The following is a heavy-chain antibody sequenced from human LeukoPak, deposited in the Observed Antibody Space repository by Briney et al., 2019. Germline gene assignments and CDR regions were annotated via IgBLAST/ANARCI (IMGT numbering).Heavy chain of an antibody. CDR2: INPNSGGT. D-gene: IGHD4-17*01. J-gene: IGHJ5*02. V-gene: IGHV1-2*06. CDR1: GYTFTSYD. CDR3: ARGKTMTTVTT. Sequence: GASVKVSCKASGYTFTSYDINWVRQAPGQGLEWMGRINPNSGGTNYPQKFRGRVTVTKDTSISTAYMELSSLGSDDTAVYYCARGKTMTTVTTWGQGTLVTVSS.